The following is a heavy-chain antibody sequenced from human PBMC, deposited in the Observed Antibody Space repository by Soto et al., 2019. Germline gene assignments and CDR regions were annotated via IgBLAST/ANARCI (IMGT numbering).Heavy chain of an antibody. V-gene: IGHV3-33*01. Sequence: QVQLVESGGGVVQPGRSLRLSCAASGFTFSTYGMHWVRQAPGKGLEWVAVIWFDGSNKYYADSVKGRFTISRDNSQNTLYLQMNSLRAEDTAVYYCARRRYGDSSGYHWNDYWGQGTLVTVSS. CDR3: ARRRYGDSSGYHWNDY. CDR2: IWFDGSNK. CDR1: GFTFSTYG. D-gene: IGHD3-22*01. J-gene: IGHJ4*02.